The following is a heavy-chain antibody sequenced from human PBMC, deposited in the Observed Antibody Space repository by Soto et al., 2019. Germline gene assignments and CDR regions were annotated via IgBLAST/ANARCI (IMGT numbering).Heavy chain of an antibody. Sequence: PSETLSLTCAVYGGSFSGYYWSWIRQPPGKGLEWIGEINHSGSTNYNPSLKSRVTISVDTSKNQFSLKLSSVTAADTAVYYCARGPSGGSSHTRGEGDYFDYWGQGTLVTVSS. CDR3: ARGPSGGSSHTRGEGDYFDY. CDR1: GGSFSGYY. CDR2: INHSGST. V-gene: IGHV4-34*01. D-gene: IGHD2-15*01. J-gene: IGHJ4*02.